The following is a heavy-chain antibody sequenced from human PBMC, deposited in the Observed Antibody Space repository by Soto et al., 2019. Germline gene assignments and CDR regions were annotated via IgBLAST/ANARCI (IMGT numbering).Heavy chain of an antibody. J-gene: IGHJ6*04. V-gene: IGHV1-46*01. CDR3: ATRYWTNGVCSSPDCYVGLDL. D-gene: IGHD2-8*01. CDR1: GYTFTSYS. Sequence: QVQLVQSGAEVKKPGASVKVSCTASGYTFTSYSMHWVRQAPGQGLEWMGIINPSGGSKSYAQKFQGRVPRTRNTSTNTVHKELSSLRSEDTAVYYCATRYWTNGVCSSPDCYVGLDLWGKGTTVTLSS. CDR2: INPSGGSK.